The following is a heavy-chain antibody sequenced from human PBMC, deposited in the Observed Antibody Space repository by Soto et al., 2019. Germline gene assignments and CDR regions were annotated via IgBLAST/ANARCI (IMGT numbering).Heavy chain of an antibody. CDR1: GFTFSSYA. J-gene: IGHJ6*02. D-gene: IGHD4-17*01. Sequence: PGGSLRLSCAASGFTFSSYAMSWVRQAPGKGLEWVSAISGSGGSTYYADSVKGRFTISRDNSKNTLYLQMNSLRAEDTAVYYCAKDLAPHDYGDYDYTVDYYYYGMDVWAQGTTVPVSS. CDR3: AKDLAPHDYGDYDYTVDYYYYGMDV. CDR2: ISGSGGST. V-gene: IGHV3-23*01.